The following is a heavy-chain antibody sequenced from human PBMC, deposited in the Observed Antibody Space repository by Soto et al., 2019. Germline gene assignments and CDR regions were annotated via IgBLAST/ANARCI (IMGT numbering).Heavy chain of an antibody. D-gene: IGHD2-21*02. Sequence: QVQLVESGGGVVQPGRSLRLSCAASGFTFSSYAMHWVRQAPGKGLEWVAVISYDGSNKYYADSVKGRFTISRDNSKNTLYLQMNGLRAEDTAVYYCARGKAYCGGDCASLFDYWGQGTLVTVSS. CDR2: ISYDGSNK. V-gene: IGHV3-30-3*01. J-gene: IGHJ4*02. CDR3: ARGKAYCGGDCASLFDY. CDR1: GFTFSSYA.